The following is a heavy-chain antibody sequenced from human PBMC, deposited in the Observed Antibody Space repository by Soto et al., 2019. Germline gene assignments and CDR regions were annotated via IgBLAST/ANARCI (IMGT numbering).Heavy chain of an antibody. Sequence: SVKVSCKTSGFTFSSSAVHWVRQARGHRLQWIGWIIPIFGTANYAQKFQGRVTITADESTSTAYMELSSLRSEDTAVYYCARRGVWAPYYFDYWGQGTLVTVSS. CDR2: IIPIFGTA. V-gene: IGHV1-69*13. CDR1: GFTFSSSA. J-gene: IGHJ4*02. CDR3: ARRGVWAPYYFDY. D-gene: IGHD2-8*01.